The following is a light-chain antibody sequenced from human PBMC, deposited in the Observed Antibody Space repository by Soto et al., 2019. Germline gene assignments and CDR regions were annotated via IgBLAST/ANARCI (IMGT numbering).Light chain of an antibody. Sequence: QSVLTQPPSASGSPGQSVTISCTGTSSDVGGYNYVSWYQQHPGKAPKLMIYEVTKRPSGVPDRFSGSKSGNTASLTVSGLQAEDEADYYCTSYAGNKHFVFGTGTKVTVL. CDR3: TSYAGNKHFV. J-gene: IGLJ1*01. CDR2: EVT. V-gene: IGLV2-8*01. CDR1: SSDVGGYNY.